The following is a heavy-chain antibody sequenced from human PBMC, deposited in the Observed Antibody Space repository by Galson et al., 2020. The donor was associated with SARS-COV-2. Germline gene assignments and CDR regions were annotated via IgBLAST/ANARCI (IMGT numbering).Heavy chain of an antibody. V-gene: IGHV3-30*18. Sequence: GGSLRLSCAASGFTFSSYGMHWVRQAPGKGLEWVAVISYDGSNKYYADSVKGRFTISRDNSKNTLYLQMNSLRAEDTAVYYCAKDGSWYTGYYYYYYGMDVWGQGTTVTVSS. CDR1: GFTFSSYG. CDR3: AKDGSWYTGYYYYYYGMDV. CDR2: ISYDGSNK. D-gene: IGHD6-13*01. J-gene: IGHJ6*02.